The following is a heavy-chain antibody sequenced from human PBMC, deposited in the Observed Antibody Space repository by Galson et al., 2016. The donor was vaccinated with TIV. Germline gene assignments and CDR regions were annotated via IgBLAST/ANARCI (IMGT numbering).Heavy chain of an antibody. CDR1: GFSFSSYW. CDR2: IDRDGQRI. Sequence: LRLSCAASGFSFSSYWMHWVRQAPGRGLVWVSRIDRDGQRITYADSVKGRFTISRDNVKNTLYLQMNSLRVDDTAVYYCVRDVFRSGVGNSWSSGFDYWGQGTLVTVSS. CDR3: VRDVFRSGVGNSWSSGFDY. D-gene: IGHD6-13*01. J-gene: IGHJ4*02. V-gene: IGHV3-74*01.